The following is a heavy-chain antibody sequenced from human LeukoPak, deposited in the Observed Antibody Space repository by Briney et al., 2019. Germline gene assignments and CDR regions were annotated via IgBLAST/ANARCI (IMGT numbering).Heavy chain of an antibody. V-gene: IGHV4-61*02. CDR1: GGSISSGSYY. CDR2: IYTSGST. CDR3: ARGWRSRYYFDY. Sequence: PSQTLSLTCTVSGGSISSGSYYWSWIRQPAGKGLEWIGRIYTSGSTNYNPSLKSRVTISVDTSKNQFSLKLSSVTAADTAVYYYARGWRSRYYFDYWGQGTLVTVSS. J-gene: IGHJ4*02. D-gene: IGHD5-24*01.